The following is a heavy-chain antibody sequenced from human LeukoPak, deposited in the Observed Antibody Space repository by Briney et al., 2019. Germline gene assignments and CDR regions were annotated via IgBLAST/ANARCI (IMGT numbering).Heavy chain of an antibody. CDR1: GGTLSRYA. D-gene: IGHD5-12*01. V-gene: IGHV1-69*06. CDR2: IIPIFGTA. Sequence: SVKVSCKASGGTLSRYAISWVRQAPGQGLEWMGGIIPIFGTANYAQKFQGRVTITADKSTSTAYMELSSLRSEDTAVYYWARGHRGYDYDYYYGMDVWGKGATVTVSS. J-gene: IGHJ6*04. CDR3: ARGHRGYDYDYYYGMDV.